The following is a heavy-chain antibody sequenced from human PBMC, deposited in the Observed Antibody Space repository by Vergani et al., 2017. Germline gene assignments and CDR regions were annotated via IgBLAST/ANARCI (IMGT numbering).Heavy chain of an antibody. V-gene: IGHV4-30-4*08. CDR1: GVSISSGDYY. CDR2: IYYSGRT. D-gene: IGHD5-12*01. J-gene: IGHJ4*02. CDR3: ARAFRANYFDY. Sequence: QVQLQESGPGLVKPSQTLSLTCTVSGVSISSGDYYWSWFRQPPGKGLEWIGYIYYSGRTYYNPSLKSRVTISVDTSKNQFSLKLSSVTAADTAVYYCARAFRANYFDYWGQGTLVTVSS.